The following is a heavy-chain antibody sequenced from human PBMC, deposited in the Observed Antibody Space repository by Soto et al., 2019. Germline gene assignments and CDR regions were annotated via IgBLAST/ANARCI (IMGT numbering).Heavy chain of an antibody. J-gene: IGHJ5*01. CDR2: ISWNSGKI. V-gene: IGHV3-9*01. D-gene: IGHD1-26*01. Sequence: EVQLVESGGGLVQPGRSLRLSCAASGFTFDDYAMHWVRQAPGKGLGWVSGISWNSGKIGYADSVKGRFTISRDNANNSLYIKINSLKPEARPFFYGEKELVGAINSGGQETLAPVPS. CDR3: EKELVGAINS. CDR1: GFTFDDYA.